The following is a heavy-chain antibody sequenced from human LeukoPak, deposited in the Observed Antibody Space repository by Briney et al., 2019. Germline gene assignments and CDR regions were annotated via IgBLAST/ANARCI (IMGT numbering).Heavy chain of an antibody. CDR2: IFHSGIT. Sequence: SETLSLTCAVSGYSISSGYYWGWIRQPPGKGLEWIGSIFHSGITYYNPSLKSRLTISVDTSKNQFSLKLSSVTAADTSVYYCAGRVYTSSWYFDYWGQGTLVTVSS. CDR1: GYSISSGYY. J-gene: IGHJ4*02. V-gene: IGHV4-38-2*01. D-gene: IGHD6-13*01. CDR3: AGRVYTSSWYFDY.